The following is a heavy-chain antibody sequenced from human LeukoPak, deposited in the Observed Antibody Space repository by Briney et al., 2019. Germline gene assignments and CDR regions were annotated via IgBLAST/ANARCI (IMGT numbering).Heavy chain of an antibody. V-gene: IGHV4-38-2*01. D-gene: IGHD6-13*01. CDR1: GFSISSGYH. CDR2: IYHTGST. CDR3: ARYSSSWYTLGF. J-gene: IGHJ4*02. Sequence: KSLETLSLTCGVSGFSISSGYHWGWIRQPPGKGLEWIGSIYHTGSTYYNPSLKSRVTISVDTSKNQFSLRLSSVTAADTAVYYCARYSSSWYTLGFWGQGTLVTVSS.